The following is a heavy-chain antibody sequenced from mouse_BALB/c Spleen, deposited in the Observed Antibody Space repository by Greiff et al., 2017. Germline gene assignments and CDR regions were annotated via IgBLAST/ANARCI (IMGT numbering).Heavy chain of an antibody. V-gene: IGHV5-9-4*01. J-gene: IGHJ2*01. CDR3: AREGYYGSSYRAFDY. CDR2: ISSGGSYT. D-gene: IGHD1-1*01. Sequence: EVQLVESGGGLVKPGGSLKLSCAASGFTFSSYAMSWVRQSPEKRLEWVAEISSGGSYTYYPDTVTGRFTISRDNAKNTLYLEMSSLRSEDTAMYYCAREGYYGSSYRAFDYWGQGTTLTVSS. CDR1: GFTFSSYA.